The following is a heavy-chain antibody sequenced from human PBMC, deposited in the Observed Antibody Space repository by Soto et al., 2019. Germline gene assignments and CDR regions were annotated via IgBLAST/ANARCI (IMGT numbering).Heavy chain of an antibody. CDR3: ARVENSFGGMDV. D-gene: IGHD3-16*01. J-gene: IGHJ6*02. V-gene: IGHV3-7*05. Sequence: EVQLVESGGGLVQPGGSLRLSCVVSGFTCGRHWMSWVRQAPGKGLEWVANIKEDGSEKNTVDSLKGRFTISRDNARNSVYLQMSSLRAEDTAVYYCARVENSFGGMDVWGQGTTVIVS. CDR1: GFTCGRHW. CDR2: IKEDGSEK.